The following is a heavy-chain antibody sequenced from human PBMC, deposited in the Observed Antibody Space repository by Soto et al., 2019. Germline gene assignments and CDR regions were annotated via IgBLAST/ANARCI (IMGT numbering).Heavy chain of an antibody. V-gene: IGHV3-74*01. CDR3: AREAGEGYCSSTSCYSTPPFDY. CDR1: GFTFSSYW. D-gene: IGHD2-2*01. J-gene: IGHJ4*02. Sequence: GGSLRLSCAASGFTFSSYWMHWVRQAPGKGLVWVSRINSDGSSTSYADSVKGRFTISRDNAKNTLYLQMNSLRAEDTAVYYCAREAGEGYCSSTSCYSTPPFDYWGQGTLVTVSS. CDR2: INSDGSST.